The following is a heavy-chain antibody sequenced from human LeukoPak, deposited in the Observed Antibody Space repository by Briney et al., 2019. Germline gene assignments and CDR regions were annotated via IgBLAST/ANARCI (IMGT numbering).Heavy chain of an antibody. J-gene: IGHJ4*02. D-gene: IGHD3-16*02. Sequence: PGGSLRLSCAASGFTFNIYVLAWVRQAPGKGLEWVSSISGSGDTTYYAESVKGRFTISRDNLKNTLYLKTTNLRAEDTALYYCTKARVLSSFDVWGQGTLVTVSS. CDR1: GFTFNIYV. CDR2: ISGSGDTT. V-gene: IGHV3-23*01. CDR3: TKARVLSSFDV.